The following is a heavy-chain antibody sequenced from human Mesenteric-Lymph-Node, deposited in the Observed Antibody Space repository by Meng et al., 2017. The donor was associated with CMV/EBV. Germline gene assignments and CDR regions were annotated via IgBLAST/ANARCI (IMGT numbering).Heavy chain of an antibody. D-gene: IGHD2-21*01. CDR1: GYTFTSYY. V-gene: IGHV1-46*01. Sequence: ASVKVSCKASGYTFTSYYMHWVRQAPGQGLEWMGIINPSGGSTSYAQKFQGRVTMTRDTSTSTAYMELSRLASDDTAVYYCARPAYCGANCYFNFDYWGQGTLVTVSS. CDR2: INPSGGST. J-gene: IGHJ4*02. CDR3: ARPAYCGANCYFNFDY.